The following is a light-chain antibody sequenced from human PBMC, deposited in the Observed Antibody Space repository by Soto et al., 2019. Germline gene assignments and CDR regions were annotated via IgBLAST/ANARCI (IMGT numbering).Light chain of an antibody. J-gene: IGLJ3*02. CDR1: SSDVGGYNY. CDR3: CSSAGTYTSV. CDR2: DVT. Sequence: QSALTQPRSVSGSPGQSVTISCTGTSSDVGGYNYVSWYRQHPGKAPKLMIYDVTKRPSGVPDRFSGSKSGNTASLTISGLQAEDEADYYLCSSAGTYTSVFGGGTKLTVL. V-gene: IGLV2-11*01.